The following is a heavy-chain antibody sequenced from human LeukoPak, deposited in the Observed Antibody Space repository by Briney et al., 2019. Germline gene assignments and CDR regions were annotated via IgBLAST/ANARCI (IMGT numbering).Heavy chain of an antibody. CDR1: EFTFSSYS. J-gene: IGHJ4*02. V-gene: IGHV3-21*04. D-gene: IGHD6-13*01. CDR2: IGSHSSYI. CDR3: AKEGGRSRPFDY. Sequence: GGSLRLSCAASEFTFSSYSMNWVRQAPGKGLEWVSSIGSHSSYIYYADSVKGRFTISRDNAKNSLYLQMNSLRAEDTAVYYCAKEGGRSRPFDYWGQGTLVTVSS.